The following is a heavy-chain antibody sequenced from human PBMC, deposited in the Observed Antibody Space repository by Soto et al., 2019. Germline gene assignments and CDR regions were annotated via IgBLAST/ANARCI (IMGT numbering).Heavy chain of an antibody. J-gene: IGHJ6*02. D-gene: IGHD2-2*01. V-gene: IGHV1-69*08. CDR2: IIPVFGIA. CDR1: GGTFSRYS. Sequence: QVQLVQSGAEVKKPGSSVKVSCKASGGTFSRYSFTWVRQAPGHGLEWMGRIIPVFGIASYAQKFQGRVTMTADKSTSTDYMELSSLRSEDTAVYYCAREDRDRETGLVPAAIDGMDVWGQGTTVTVSS. CDR3: AREDRDRETGLVPAAIDGMDV.